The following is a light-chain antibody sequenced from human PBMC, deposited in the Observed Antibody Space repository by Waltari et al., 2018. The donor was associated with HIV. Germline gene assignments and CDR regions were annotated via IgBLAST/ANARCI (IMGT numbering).Light chain of an antibody. Sequence: SYVLTQPPSISVAPGKTAKITCGGNNIGNRDVHWYQPKPGQAPILVIFADDHRPSGIPERFSGSNSDNTATLTINRVEVGDEADYYCQVWDSGSDHVFGSGTTVTVL. J-gene: IGLJ1*01. CDR2: ADD. CDR1: NIGNRD. CDR3: QVWDSGSDHV. V-gene: IGLV3-21*04.